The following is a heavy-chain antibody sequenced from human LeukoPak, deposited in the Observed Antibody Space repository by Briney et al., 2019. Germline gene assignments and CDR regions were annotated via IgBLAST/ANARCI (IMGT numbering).Heavy chain of an antibody. CDR2: IYYGGNT. D-gene: IGHD3-3*01. V-gene: IGHV4-59*01. CDR3: ARDFQGITTFGVAPPGGFDP. CDR1: DASISSNS. Sequence: SETLSLTCTVSDASISSNSWSWIRQPPGKGLEWIGYIYYGGNTNYNPSLQSRVTISVDTSKNQFSLQLKSVTAADTALYYCARDFQGITTFGVAPPGGFDPWGQGTLVIVSS. J-gene: IGHJ5*02.